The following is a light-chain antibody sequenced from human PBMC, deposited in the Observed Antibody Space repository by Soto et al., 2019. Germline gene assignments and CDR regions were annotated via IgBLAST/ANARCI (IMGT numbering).Light chain of an antibody. CDR1: QSISSW. V-gene: IGKV1-5*01. CDR3: QQYNSYWT. CDR2: DAS. J-gene: IGKJ1*01. Sequence: DIQMTQFPSTLSASVGDTVTISCRASQSISSWLAWYQQKPGKAPKLLIYDASSLESGVPSRFSGSGSGTEFTLTISSLQPDDFATYYCQQYNSYWTFGQGTKGDIK.